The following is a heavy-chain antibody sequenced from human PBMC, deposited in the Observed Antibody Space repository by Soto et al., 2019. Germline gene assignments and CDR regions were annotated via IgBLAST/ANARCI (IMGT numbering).Heavy chain of an antibody. CDR1: GFTFSSYG. Sequence: GGSLRLSCAASGFTFSSYGMHWVRQAPGKGLEWVAVIWYDGSNKYYADSVKGRITISRDNSKKTLYLKMNSLKAEDTTVYYCARELGNYGDYYYYGMDVWGQGTTVTVSS. CDR2: IWYDGSNK. D-gene: IGHD4-17*01. V-gene: IGHV3-33*01. CDR3: ARELGNYGDYYYYGMDV. J-gene: IGHJ6*02.